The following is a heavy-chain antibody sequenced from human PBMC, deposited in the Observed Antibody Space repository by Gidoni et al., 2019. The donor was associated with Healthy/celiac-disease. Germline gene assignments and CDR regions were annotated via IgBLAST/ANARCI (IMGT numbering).Heavy chain of an antibody. Sequence: QVQLQESGPGLVKPSETLSLTCTVSGGSVSSYYWSWIRQPPGKGLEWIGYIYYSGSTNYNPSLKSRVTISVDTSKNQFSLKLSSMTAADTAVYYCARGFFGVVIPNGMDVWGQGTTVTVSS. CDR1: GGSVSSYY. CDR2: IYYSGST. J-gene: IGHJ6*02. V-gene: IGHV4-59*02. CDR3: ARGFFGVVIPNGMDV. D-gene: IGHD3-3*01.